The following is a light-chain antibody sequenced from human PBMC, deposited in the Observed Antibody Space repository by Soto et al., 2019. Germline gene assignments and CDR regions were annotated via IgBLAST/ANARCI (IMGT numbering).Light chain of an antibody. CDR2: GAS. CDR3: QQYNNWPLT. Sequence: EIVMTQSPATLSVSPGERATLSCRASQSVSSKLAWYQQKPGQSPRLLIHGASTRATGIPARFGGSGSGTVFTLTISSLQSEDFAVYYCQQYNNWPLTFGGGTKVEI. V-gene: IGKV3-15*01. CDR1: QSVSSK. J-gene: IGKJ4*01.